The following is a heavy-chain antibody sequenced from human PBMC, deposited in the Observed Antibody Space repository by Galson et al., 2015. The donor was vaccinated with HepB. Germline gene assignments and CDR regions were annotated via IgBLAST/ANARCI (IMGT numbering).Heavy chain of an antibody. CDR2: ISYDGSSK. CDR3: VRDSGSSSWHLQH. J-gene: IGHJ1*01. D-gene: IGHD6-13*01. Sequence: SLRLSCAASGFSFSTYALHWVRQAPGKGLEWVTFISYDGSSKYYADPVKGRFTISRDNSKNTLYLQMDSLRAEDTAVYYCVRDSGSSSWHLQHWGQGTLVIVSS. CDR1: GFSFSTYA. V-gene: IGHV3-30*04.